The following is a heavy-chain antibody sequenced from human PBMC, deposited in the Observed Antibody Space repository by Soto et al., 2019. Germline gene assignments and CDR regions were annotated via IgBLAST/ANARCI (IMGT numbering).Heavy chain of an antibody. Sequence: QVQLVQSGAEVKKPGASVKVSCKASGYTFTSYDINWVRQATGQGPEWMGWMNPNSGNTGYAQKFQGRVTMTRNTSLSTAYMELSSLRSEGTAVYYCAGGVLRYFYWLSQCAFDFWGQGTMVTVSS. CDR3: AGGVLRYFYWLSQCAFDF. CDR1: GYTFTSYD. V-gene: IGHV1-8*01. J-gene: IGHJ3*01. D-gene: IGHD3-9*01. CDR2: MNPNSGNT.